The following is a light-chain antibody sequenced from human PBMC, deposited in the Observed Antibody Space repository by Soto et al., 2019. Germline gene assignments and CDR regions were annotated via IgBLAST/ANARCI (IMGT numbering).Light chain of an antibody. CDR2: GAS. V-gene: IGKV3-20*01. CDR1: QNVRSDY. CDR3: HLYDPSHGP. Sequence: EIVLTQSPGTLSLSPGDRATLSCRASQNVRSDYLAWYQQKPGQAPTLVIYGASGRATGIPDRFSGSESGTDFTLTINRLEPEDSALYYCHLYDPSHGPFGQGTKVELK. J-gene: IGKJ1*01.